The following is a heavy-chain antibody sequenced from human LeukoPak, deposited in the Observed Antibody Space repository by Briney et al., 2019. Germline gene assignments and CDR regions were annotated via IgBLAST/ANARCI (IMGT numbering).Heavy chain of an antibody. D-gene: IGHD5-18*01. V-gene: IGHV3-49*03. Sequence: GGSLRLSCTASGFTFGDYAMSGFRQAPGKGLEWVGFIRSKAYGGTTGYAASVKGRFTISRDDSKSIAYLQMNSLKTEDTAVYYCTRDRGGRGYSYGYLEFEYWGQGTLVTVSS. CDR3: TRDRGGRGYSYGYLEFEY. CDR1: GFTFGDYA. J-gene: IGHJ4*02. CDR2: IRSKAYGGTT.